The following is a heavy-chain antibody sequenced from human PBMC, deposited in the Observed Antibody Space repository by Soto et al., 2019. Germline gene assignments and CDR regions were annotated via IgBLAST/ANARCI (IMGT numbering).Heavy chain of an antibody. CDR2: ISSSGSTI. V-gene: IGHV3-48*03. J-gene: IGHJ4*02. D-gene: IGHD6-13*01. Sequence: GGSLRLSCAASGFTFRSYEMNWVRQAPGKGLEWVSYISSSGSTIYYADSVKDRFTISRDNAKNSLYLQRNSLRAEDTAVYYCARNKGSSWYYWGQGTLVTVSS. CDR1: GFTFRSYE. CDR3: ARNKGSSWYY.